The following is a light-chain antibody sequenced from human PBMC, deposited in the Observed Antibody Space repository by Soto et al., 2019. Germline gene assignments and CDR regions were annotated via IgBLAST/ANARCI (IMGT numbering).Light chain of an antibody. CDR1: QSISSW. CDR2: KAS. V-gene: IGKV1-5*03. J-gene: IGKJ1*01. Sequence: DIQMTQSPSTLSASVGDRVTITCRASQSISSWLAWYQQKPGKAPKLLIYKASSLESGVPSRFSGSGSVTEFTLNISSLQTDDFATYYCQQYNRQTLDPTFGQGTKVDNK. CDR3: QQYNRQTLDPT.